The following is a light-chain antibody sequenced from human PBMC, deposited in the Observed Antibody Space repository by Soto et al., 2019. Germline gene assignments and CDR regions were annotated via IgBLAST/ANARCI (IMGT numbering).Light chain of an antibody. CDR2: EGS. CDR3: CSYAGSSTFGV. CDR1: SSDVGSYNL. Sequence: QSVLTQPASVSGSPGQSITISCTGTSSDVGSYNLVSWYQQHPGKAPKLMIYEGSKRPSGVSNRFSGSKSGNTASLTISGXXAEDEADYYCCSYAGSSTFGVFGGGTKLTVL. J-gene: IGLJ2*01. V-gene: IGLV2-23*03.